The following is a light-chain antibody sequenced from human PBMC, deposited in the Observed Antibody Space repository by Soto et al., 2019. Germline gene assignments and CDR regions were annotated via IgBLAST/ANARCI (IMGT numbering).Light chain of an antibody. V-gene: IGLV2-14*01. CDR2: EVN. J-gene: IGLJ2*01. CDR1: TSDVGGYNY. Sequence: QSALTHPASVSGSPGQSITISCTGTTSDVGGYNYVSWYQQHPGKAPKLIIFEVNNRPSGVSNRFSGSKSGNTASLTISGLQAEDEADYYCSSYSSTIIPLFGGGTKLTVL. CDR3: SSYSSTIIPL.